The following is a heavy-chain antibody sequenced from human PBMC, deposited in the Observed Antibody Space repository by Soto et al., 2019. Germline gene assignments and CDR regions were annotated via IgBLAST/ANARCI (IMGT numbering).Heavy chain of an antibody. CDR3: ARVWCSGGSCYSGSGWFDP. Sequence: QVQLVQSGAEVKKPGSSVKVSCKASGGTFSSDAISWVRQAPGQGLEWMGGIIPIFGTANYAQKFQGRVTITGDESTSTAYMELSSLGSDYTAVYYCARVWCSGGSCYSGSGWFDPWGQGTLVTVSS. CDR1: GGTFSSDA. CDR2: IIPIFGTA. V-gene: IGHV1-69*12. J-gene: IGHJ5*02. D-gene: IGHD2-15*01.